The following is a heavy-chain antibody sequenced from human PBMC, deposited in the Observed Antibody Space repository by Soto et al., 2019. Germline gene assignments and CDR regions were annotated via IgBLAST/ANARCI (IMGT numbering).Heavy chain of an antibody. CDR3: ARGRIFGVVAYDY. D-gene: IGHD3-3*01. Sequence: VKVSCKASGYTFTSYGINWVRQATGQGLEWMGWMNPNSGNTGYAQKFQGRVTMTRNTSISTAYMELSSLRSEDTAVYYCARGRIFGVVAYDYWGQGTLVTVSS. CDR1: GYTFTSYG. V-gene: IGHV1-8*01. CDR2: MNPNSGNT. J-gene: IGHJ4*02.